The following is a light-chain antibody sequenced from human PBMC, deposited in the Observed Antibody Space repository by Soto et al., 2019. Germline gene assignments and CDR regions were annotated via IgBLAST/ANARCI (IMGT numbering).Light chain of an antibody. J-gene: IGKJ1*01. CDR1: QSISGW. CDR3: QQYYTYPWT. V-gene: IGKV1-5*03. Sequence: DIQMTQSPSTLSASVGDRVTITCRASQSISGWLAWYQQKPGQAPKLLIYKASSLESGVPSRFSGSGSATEFTLTISGLQPDDFATYYCQQYYTYPWTFGQGTKVDI. CDR2: KAS.